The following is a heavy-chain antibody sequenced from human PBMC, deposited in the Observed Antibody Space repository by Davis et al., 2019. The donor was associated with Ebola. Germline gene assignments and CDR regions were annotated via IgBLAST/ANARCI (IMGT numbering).Heavy chain of an antibody. Sequence: ASVKVSCKASGYTFTSYAMNWVRQAPGQGLEWMGRINPYSGGTNYALKFQGRVTMTRDSSIDTAYMELGSLRSDDTAVYYCARDGQQQLLVDTWFDPWGQGTLVTVSS. J-gene: IGHJ5*02. D-gene: IGHD6-13*01. CDR2: INPYSGGT. CDR1: GYTFTSYA. CDR3: ARDGQQQLLVDTWFDP. V-gene: IGHV1-2*06.